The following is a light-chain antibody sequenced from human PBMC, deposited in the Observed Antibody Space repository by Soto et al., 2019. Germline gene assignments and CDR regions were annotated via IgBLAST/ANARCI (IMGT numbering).Light chain of an antibody. V-gene: IGLV1-44*01. CDR3: AAWDDSLNGVV. CDR1: SSNIGSNT. Sequence: QSVLTQPPSASGTPGQRVTISCSGSSSNIGSNTVNWYQQLPGTAPKLLIYSNNQRPSGVPDRCSGSQSGTSASLAISGLQSEDEADYYCAAWDDSLNGVVFGGGTKLTVL. CDR2: SNN. J-gene: IGLJ2*01.